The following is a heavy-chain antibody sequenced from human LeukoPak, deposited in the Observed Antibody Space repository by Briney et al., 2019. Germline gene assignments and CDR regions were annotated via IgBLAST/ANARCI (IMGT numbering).Heavy chain of an antibody. D-gene: IGHD5-12*01. V-gene: IGHV4-61*02. CDR2: LYTSGST. CDR3: ARAGSGYDSYY. J-gene: IGHJ4*02. Sequence: KPSETLSLTCTVSGGSISSGSYYWSWIRQPAGKGLEWIGRLYTSGSTSYNPSLKSRVTISVDTSKNQFSLTLSSVTAADTAVYYCARAGSGYDSYYWGQGTLVTVSS. CDR1: GGSISSGSYY.